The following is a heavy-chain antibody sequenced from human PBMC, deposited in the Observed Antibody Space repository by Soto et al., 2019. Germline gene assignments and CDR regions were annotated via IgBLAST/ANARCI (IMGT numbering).Heavy chain of an antibody. V-gene: IGHV4-34*01. Sequence: SETLSLTCAVYGGSFSGYYWSWIRQPPGKGLEWIGEINHSGSTNYNPSLKSRVTISVDTSKNQFSLKLSSVTAADTAVYYCARGRRNYYDSSGYFDYWGQGTLVTVSS. D-gene: IGHD3-22*01. J-gene: IGHJ4*02. CDR1: GGSFSGYY. CDR2: INHSGST. CDR3: ARGRRNYYDSSGYFDY.